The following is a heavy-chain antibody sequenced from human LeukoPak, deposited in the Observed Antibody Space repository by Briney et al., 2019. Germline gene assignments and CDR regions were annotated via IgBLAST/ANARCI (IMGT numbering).Heavy chain of an antibody. CDR1: GYTFNNYD. CDR2: MNPKSGNT. CDR3: ARVWGAIDY. Sequence: ATVKVSCKTSGYTFNNYDINWVRQATGQGLEWMGWMNPKSGNTGSAQRFQGRVTMTRDTSISTAYMELSSLRSEDTAVYYCARVWGAIDYWGQGTLVTVSS. J-gene: IGHJ4*02. V-gene: IGHV1-8*01. D-gene: IGHD1-26*01.